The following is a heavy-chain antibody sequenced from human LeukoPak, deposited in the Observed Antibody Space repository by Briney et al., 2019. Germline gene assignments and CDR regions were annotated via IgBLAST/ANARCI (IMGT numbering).Heavy chain of an antibody. D-gene: IGHD1-26*01. CDR3: ARGQWETIDY. CDR2: IIPILGIA. J-gene: IGHJ4*02. V-gene: IGHV1-69*04. CDR1: GGTGISYG. Sequence: ASVKVSCKGSGGTGISYGSSWVRQAPGQGLEWMGRIIPILGIANYAQKFQGRVTITADKSTSTAYMELSSLRSEDTAVYYCARGQWETIDYWGQGTLVTVSS.